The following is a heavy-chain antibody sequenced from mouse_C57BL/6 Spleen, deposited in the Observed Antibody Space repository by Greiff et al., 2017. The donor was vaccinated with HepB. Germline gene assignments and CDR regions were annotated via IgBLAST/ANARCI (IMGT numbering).Heavy chain of an antibody. CDR3: ARSNYYGSSHWYFDV. CDR1: GYTFTDHT. D-gene: IGHD1-1*01. Sequence: EASVKISCKVSGYTFTDHTIHWMKQRPEQGLEWIGYIYPRDGSTKYNEKFKGKATLTADKSSSTAYMQLNSLTSEDSAVYFCARSNYYGSSHWYFDVWGTGTTVTVSS. J-gene: IGHJ1*03. V-gene: IGHV1-78*01. CDR2: IYPRDGST.